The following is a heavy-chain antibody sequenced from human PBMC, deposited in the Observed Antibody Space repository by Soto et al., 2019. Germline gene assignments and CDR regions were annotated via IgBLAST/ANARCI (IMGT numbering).Heavy chain of an antibody. J-gene: IGHJ4*02. Sequence: SSETLSLTCTVSGGSVSNSNYYWGWIRQSPGKGLEWIGSVYYRGRSYSKSSVKSRVTISVDTSKNQFSLNLNSVTASDTAVYFCVSQRTSVLTQAYFDYWGPGALVTVSS. V-gene: IGHV4-39*01. CDR2: VYYRGRS. CDR3: VSQRTSVLTQAYFDY. D-gene: IGHD2-8*01. CDR1: GGSVSNSNYY.